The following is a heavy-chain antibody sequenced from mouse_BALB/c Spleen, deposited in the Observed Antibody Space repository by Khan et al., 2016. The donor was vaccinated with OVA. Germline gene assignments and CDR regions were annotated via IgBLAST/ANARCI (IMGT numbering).Heavy chain of an antibody. CDR2: ISTYYGDA. J-gene: IGHJ3*01. CDR3: ARGGKFAY. CDR1: GYTFTDYA. Sequence: QVRLQQSGAELVRPGVSVKISCKGSGYTFTDYAMHWVKQSHAKSLEWIGVISTYYGDADYSQKFKGRATMTVDRSSSTAYMALARLTSEDSAIYYLARGGKFAYWGQGTLVTVSA. V-gene: IGHV1S137*01. D-gene: IGHD1-1*02.